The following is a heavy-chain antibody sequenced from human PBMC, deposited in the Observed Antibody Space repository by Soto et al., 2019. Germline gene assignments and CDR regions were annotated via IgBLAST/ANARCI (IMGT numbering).Heavy chain of an antibody. V-gene: IGHV3-30*18. D-gene: IGHD6-19*01. CDR2: ISYDGSNK. CDR1: GFTFSSYG. CDR3: AKVPGYSSGWSRDYYYGMDV. Sequence: QVQLVESGGGVVQPGRSLRLSCAASGFTFSSYGMHWVRQAPGKGLEWVAVISYDGSNKYYADSVKGRFTISRDNSKNTLYLQMNSLRAEDTAVYYCAKVPGYSSGWSRDYYYGMDVWGQGTTVTVSS. J-gene: IGHJ6*02.